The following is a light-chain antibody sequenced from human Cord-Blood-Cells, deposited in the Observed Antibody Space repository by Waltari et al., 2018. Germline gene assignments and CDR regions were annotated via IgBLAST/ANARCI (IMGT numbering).Light chain of an antibody. V-gene: IGLV2-8*01. J-gene: IGLJ2*01. CDR2: EVS. CDR1: SSDVGGYNY. CDR3: SSYAGSNNFVV. Sequence: QSALTQPPSASGSPGQSVTISCTGTSSDVGGYNYVSWYQQHPGKTHKLSIYEVSKRPSWVPDRFSGSKSGNTASLTVSGLQAEDEADYYCSSYAGSNNFVVFGGGTKLTVL.